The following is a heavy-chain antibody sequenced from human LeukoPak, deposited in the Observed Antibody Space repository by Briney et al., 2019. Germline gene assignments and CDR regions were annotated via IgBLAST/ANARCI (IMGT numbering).Heavy chain of an antibody. CDR1: GGSISGYY. Sequence: SSETLSLTCTVSGGSISGYYWSWIRQPPGKGLEWIGYIYHTGSTNYNPSLKSRVTISVDTSKNQFSLKLSSVTAADTAVYYCARGLAAAGKNYFDYWGQGTLVTVSS. CDR2: IYHTGST. V-gene: IGHV4-59*08. CDR3: ARGLAAAGKNYFDY. D-gene: IGHD6-13*01. J-gene: IGHJ4*02.